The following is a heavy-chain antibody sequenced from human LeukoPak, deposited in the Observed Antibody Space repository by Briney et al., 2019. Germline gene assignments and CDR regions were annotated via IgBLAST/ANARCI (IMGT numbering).Heavy chain of an antibody. CDR3: ARHIVVVTAPYYFDY. V-gene: IGHV1-18*01. CDR1: GYTFTSYG. D-gene: IGHD2-21*02. CDR2: ISAYNGNT. J-gene: IGHJ4*02. Sequence: ASVKVSCKASGYTFTSYGISWVRQAPGQGLECMGWISAYNGNTNYAQKLQGRVTMTTDTSTSTAYMELRSLRSDDTAVYYCARHIVVVTAPYYFDYWGQGTLVTVSS.